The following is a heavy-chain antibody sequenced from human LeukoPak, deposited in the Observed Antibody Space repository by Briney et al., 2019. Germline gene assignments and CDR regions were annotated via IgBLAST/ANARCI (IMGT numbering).Heavy chain of an antibody. Sequence: GGSLRLSCAAPGFTFSSYSMNWVRQAPGKGLEWVSSISSSSSYIYYADSVKGRFTISRDNAKNSLYLQMNSLRAEDTAVYYCARETLDYDFWSGGAVHFDYWGQGTLVTVSS. CDR2: ISSSSSYI. CDR1: GFTFSSYS. J-gene: IGHJ4*02. V-gene: IGHV3-21*01. D-gene: IGHD3-3*01. CDR3: ARETLDYDFWSGGAVHFDY.